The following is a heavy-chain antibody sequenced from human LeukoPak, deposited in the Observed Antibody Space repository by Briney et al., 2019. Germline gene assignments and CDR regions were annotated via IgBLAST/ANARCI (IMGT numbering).Heavy chain of an antibody. CDR2: ISYRGTT. J-gene: IGHJ4*02. V-gene: IGHV4-34*01. CDR3: ARAGNSIVGATGEDY. D-gene: IGHD1-26*01. CDR1: GGSLSENY. Sequence: SETLSLTCGIFGGSLSENYWSWIRQPPGKGLEWLGEISYRGTTTYTPSLKSRVTISLDTSKNQSSLKLSSVTAADTAVYYCARAGNSIVGATGEDYWGQGTLVTVSS.